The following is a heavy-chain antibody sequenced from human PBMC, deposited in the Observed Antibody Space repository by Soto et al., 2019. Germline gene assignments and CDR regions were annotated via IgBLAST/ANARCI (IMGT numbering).Heavy chain of an antibody. Sequence: SETLSLTCAVYGGSFSGYYWSWIRQPPGKGLEWIGEINHSGSTNYNPSLKSRVTISVDTSKNQFSLKLSSVTAADTAVYYCARGGQLERRNAFDIWGQGTMVTVSS. D-gene: IGHD1-1*01. CDR2: INHSGST. J-gene: IGHJ3*02. V-gene: IGHV4-34*01. CDR1: GGSFSGYY. CDR3: ARGGQLERRNAFDI.